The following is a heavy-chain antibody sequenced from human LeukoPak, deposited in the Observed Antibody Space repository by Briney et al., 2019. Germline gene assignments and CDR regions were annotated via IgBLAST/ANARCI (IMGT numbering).Heavy chain of an antibody. V-gene: IGHV1-8*01. J-gene: IGHJ4*02. CDR1: GYIFTNYD. D-gene: IGHD5-18*01. Sequence: ASVTVSFTASGYIFTNYDINWVRQATGQGLEWMGWMNPNSGNTGFAQKFQGRVTMTRNTSKSTAYMELSSLTSEDWAVYYCARARGYSYGYSDYWGQGTLVTVSS. CDR2: MNPNSGNT. CDR3: ARARGYSYGYSDY.